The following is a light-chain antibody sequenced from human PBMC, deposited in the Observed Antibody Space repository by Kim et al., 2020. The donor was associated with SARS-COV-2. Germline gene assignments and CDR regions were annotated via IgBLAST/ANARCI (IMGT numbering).Light chain of an antibody. CDR2: GDT. Sequence: QSALTQPASVSGSPGQSITISCTGTSGDVGTYNLVSWYQQKPGKAPKVILYGDTKRPSGVSNRFSGSKSGNTASLTISVLQAEGEGDYHCCSYAGTSTWVFGGGTQLTVL. V-gene: IGLV2-23*01. CDR1: SGDVGTYNL. J-gene: IGLJ3*02. CDR3: CSYAGTSTWV.